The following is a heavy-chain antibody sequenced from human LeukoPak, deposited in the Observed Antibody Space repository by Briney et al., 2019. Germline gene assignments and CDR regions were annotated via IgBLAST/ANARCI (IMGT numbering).Heavy chain of an antibody. D-gene: IGHD2-2*01. V-gene: IGHV4-4*07. CDR2: IYSSGST. CDR3: ARDLGSTSPYNWFDP. CDR1: GGSISSYY. J-gene: IGHJ5*02. Sequence: PSETLSLTCTVSGGSISSYYWNWIRQPAGEGLEWIGRIYSSGSTNYNPFLKSRVTISVDTSKNQFSLKLSSVTAADTAVYYCARDLGSTSPYNWFDPWGQGTLVTVSS.